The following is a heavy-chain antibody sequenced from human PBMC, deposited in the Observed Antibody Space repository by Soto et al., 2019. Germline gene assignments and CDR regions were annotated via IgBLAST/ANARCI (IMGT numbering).Heavy chain of an antibody. J-gene: IGHJ4*01. D-gene: IGHD6-19*01. CDR3: AIAMAGKWHPFDY. CDR2: IYSGGST. V-gene: IGHV3-66*01. CDR1: GFTVSSNY. Sequence: GGSLRLSCAASGFTVSSNYMSWVRQAPGKGLEWVSVIYSGGSTYYADSVKGRFTISRDNSKNTPYLQMNSLRAEDTAVYYWAIAMAGKWHPFDYWGHGTLVTVSS.